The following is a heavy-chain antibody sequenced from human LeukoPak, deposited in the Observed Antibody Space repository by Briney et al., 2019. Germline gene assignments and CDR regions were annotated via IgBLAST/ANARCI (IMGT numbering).Heavy chain of an antibody. V-gene: IGHV3-30*04. CDR1: GFTFSSYA. J-gene: IGHJ4*02. D-gene: IGHD3-10*01. CDR2: ISYDGSNK. CDR3: ARDRGVGPYYFDY. Sequence: GGSLRLSCAASGFTFSSYAMHWVRQAPGKGLEWVAVISYDGSNKYYADSVKGRFTISRDNSKNTLYLQMNSLRAEDTAVYYCARDRGVGPYYFDYWGQGTLVNVSS.